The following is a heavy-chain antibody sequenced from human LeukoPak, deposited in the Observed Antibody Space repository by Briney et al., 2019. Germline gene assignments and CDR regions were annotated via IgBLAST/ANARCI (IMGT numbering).Heavy chain of an antibody. J-gene: IGHJ4*02. CDR2: IYYSGST. Sequence: SETLSLTCTVSGGSISSSSYYWGWIRQPPGKGLEWIGSIYYSGSTYYNPSLKSRVTISVDTSKNQFSLKLSSVTAADTAVYYCARDLSGSYFPYFDYWGQGTLVTVSS. D-gene: IGHD1-26*01. CDR3: ARDLSGSYFPYFDY. V-gene: IGHV4-39*07. CDR1: GGSISSSSYY.